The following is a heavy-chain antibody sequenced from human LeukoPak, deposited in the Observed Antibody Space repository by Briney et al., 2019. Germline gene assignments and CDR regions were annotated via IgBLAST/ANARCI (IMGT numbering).Heavy chain of an antibody. J-gene: IGHJ4*02. CDR1: GYSIRSGFY. Sequence: SETLSLTCTVSGYSIRSGFYWGWIRQSPGQGLEWIGNIYHSGITYYTPSLKSRVTISVDTSKNQFSLKLSSVTAADTAVYYCARATSGWSSIFDYWGQGTLVTVSS. V-gene: IGHV4-38-2*02. D-gene: IGHD2-15*01. CDR2: IYHSGIT. CDR3: ARATSGWSSIFDY.